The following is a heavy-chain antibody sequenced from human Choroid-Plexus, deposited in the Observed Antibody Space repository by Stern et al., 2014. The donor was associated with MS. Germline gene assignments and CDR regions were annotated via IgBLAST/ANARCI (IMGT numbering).Heavy chain of an antibody. J-gene: IGHJ5*02. CDR2: VSYDGSNK. CDR3: AKDRQYLTYFFDH. Sequence: VQLLESGGGVVQPGRPLRLSCVASGFTFGSCAMHWVRQAPGQGPEWVAGVSYDGSNKYYADSVKGRFTISRDNSQNTLYMQMSSLRPEDTAVYYCAKDRQYLTYFFDHWGQGSLVTVSS. D-gene: IGHD2/OR15-2a*01. CDR1: GFTFGSCA. V-gene: IGHV3-30*18.